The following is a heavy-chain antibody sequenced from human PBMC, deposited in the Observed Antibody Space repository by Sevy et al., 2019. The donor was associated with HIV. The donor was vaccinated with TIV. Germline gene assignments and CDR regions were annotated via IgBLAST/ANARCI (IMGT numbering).Heavy chain of an antibody. Sequence: SETLSLTCTVSGGSISSSSYYWGWIRQPPGKGLEWIGSIYYSGSTYYNPSLKSRVTISVDTSKNQFSLKLSSVTAADTAVYYCARQSLLSEGYCSSTSCYIVFDYWGHGTLVTVSS. D-gene: IGHD2-2*02. V-gene: IGHV4-39*01. CDR3: ARQSLLSEGYCSSTSCYIVFDY. CDR2: IYYSGST. J-gene: IGHJ4*01. CDR1: GGSISSSSYY.